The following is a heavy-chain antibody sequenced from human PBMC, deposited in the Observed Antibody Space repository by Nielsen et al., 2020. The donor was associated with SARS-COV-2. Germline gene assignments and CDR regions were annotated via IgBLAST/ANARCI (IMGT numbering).Heavy chain of an antibody. Sequence: GGSLRLSCAASGFTLRSYEMNWVRQAPGKGLEWVSYISSSGGTIYYADSVKGRFTISRDIANNFLYLQMNSLRAEDTAVYYCARDRRQPAGYYFYYAMDVWGQGTTVTVSS. V-gene: IGHV3-48*03. CDR2: ISSSGGTI. J-gene: IGHJ6*02. CDR3: ARDRRQPAGYYFYYAMDV. D-gene: IGHD2-2*01. CDR1: GFTLRSYE.